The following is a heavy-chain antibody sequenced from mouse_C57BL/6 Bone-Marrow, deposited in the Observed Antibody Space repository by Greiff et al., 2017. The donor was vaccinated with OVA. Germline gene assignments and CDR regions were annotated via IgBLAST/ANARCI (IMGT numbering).Heavy chain of an antibody. V-gene: IGHV8-12*01. CDR2: IYWDDDK. D-gene: IGHD4-1*01. J-gene: IGHJ1*03. CDR3: ARRAETGPSWYFDV. Sequence: QVTLKESGPGILQSSQTLSLTCSFSGFSLSTSGMGVSWIRQPSGKGLEWLAHIYWDDDKRYNPSLKSRLTISKDTSRNQVFLKITSVDTADTATYYCARRAETGPSWYFDVWGTGTTVTVSS. CDR1: GFSLSTSGMG.